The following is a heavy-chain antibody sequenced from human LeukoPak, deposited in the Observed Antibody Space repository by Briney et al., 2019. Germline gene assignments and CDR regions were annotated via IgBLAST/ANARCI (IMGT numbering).Heavy chain of an antibody. CDR2: IYYSGNT. D-gene: IGHD3-10*01. CDR3: ARHDFYGSGSPDAFGI. J-gene: IGHJ3*02. CDR1: GGSISSYY. V-gene: IGHV4-59*08. Sequence: PSETLSLTCTVSGGSISSYYWSWIRQPPGKGLEWIGYIYYSGNTNYNPSLKSRVTISVDTSKNQFSLKLSSVTAADTAVYYCARHDFYGSGSPDAFGIWGQGTMVTVSS.